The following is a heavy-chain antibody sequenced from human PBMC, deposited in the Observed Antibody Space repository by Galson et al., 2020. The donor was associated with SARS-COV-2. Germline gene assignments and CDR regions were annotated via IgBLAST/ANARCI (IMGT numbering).Heavy chain of an antibody. CDR3: ARFEYRNSMFDY. D-gene: IGHD3-16*02. V-gene: IGHV4-39*01. CDR1: GGSISSSRYY. J-gene: IGHJ4*02. CDR2: MYYSGST. Sequence: SETLSLTCTVSGGSISSSRYYWGWIRQPPGKGLEWIGSMYYSGSTYYNPSLKSRVTMSVDTSKNQFSLKLSSVTAADTAVFYCARFEYRNSMFDYWGQGTLVTVSS.